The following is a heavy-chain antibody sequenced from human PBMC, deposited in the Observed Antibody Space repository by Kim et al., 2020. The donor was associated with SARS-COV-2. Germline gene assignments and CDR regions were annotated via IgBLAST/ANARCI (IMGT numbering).Heavy chain of an antibody. CDR1: GGSISSYY. Sequence: SETLSLTCTVSGGSISSYYWSWIRQPPGKGLEWIGYIYYSGSTNYNPSLKSRVTISVDTSKNQFSLKLSSVTAADTAVYYCARSPEIWYAAQAFDYWGQGTLVTVSS. CDR3: ARSPEIWYAAQAFDY. V-gene: IGHV4-59*01. CDR2: IYYSGST. J-gene: IGHJ4*02. D-gene: IGHD2-8*01.